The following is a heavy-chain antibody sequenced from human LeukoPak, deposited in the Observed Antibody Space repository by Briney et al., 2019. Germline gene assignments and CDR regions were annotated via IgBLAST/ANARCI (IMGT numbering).Heavy chain of an antibody. CDR1: GFTFSSYW. J-gene: IGHJ4*02. Sequence: GGSLRLSCVASGFTFSSYWMSWVRQAPGKGLEWVANIKPDGRETYYVDSVKGRFTISRDNAKSSLYLQMNSLRAEDTAVYYCARDYNLGQGTLVTVSS. CDR2: IKPDGRET. CDR3: ARDYN. V-gene: IGHV3-7*01.